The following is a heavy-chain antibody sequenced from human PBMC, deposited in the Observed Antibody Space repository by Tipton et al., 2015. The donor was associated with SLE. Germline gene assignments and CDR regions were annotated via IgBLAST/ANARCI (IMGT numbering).Heavy chain of an antibody. J-gene: IGHJ5*02. CDR1: VDSMRSSMTTYY. Sequence: GLVKPSETLSLTCTVSVDSMRSSMTTYYWSWIRQTAGKGPEWLGRIFVSGTTNYNPSLKSRIALSVDTSKNQFSLTVFSVTAADTAVYYCAREGEAAAGLEDSWFGPWGQGTRVTVSS. CDR3: AREGEAAAGLEDSWFGP. CDR2: IFVSGTT. D-gene: IGHD6-13*01. V-gene: IGHV4-4*07.